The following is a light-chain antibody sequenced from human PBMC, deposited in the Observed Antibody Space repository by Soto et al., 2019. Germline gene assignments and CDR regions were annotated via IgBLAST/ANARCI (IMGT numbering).Light chain of an antibody. CDR1: QSLAYSDGNTY. Sequence: DVVMTQSPLSLPVTLGQPASISCRSSQSLAYSDGNTYLNWFQQRPGQSPRRLIYKVSNRDSGVQYRFSGSASGTDFTLEISWVEAEDVGVYYCIQGTHWPPYTFGEGTKLAIK. CDR2: KVS. CDR3: IQGTHWPPYT. J-gene: IGKJ2*01. V-gene: IGKV2-30*01.